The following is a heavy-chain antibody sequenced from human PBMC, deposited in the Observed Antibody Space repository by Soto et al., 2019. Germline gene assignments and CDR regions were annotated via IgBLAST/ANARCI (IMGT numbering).Heavy chain of an antibody. Sequence: QVQLVQSGAEVKKPGASVKVSCKASGYTFTSYDINWVRQATGQGLEWMGWMNPNSGNTGYAQKFQGRVTMTRNTALSTAYRELSSPGSEDTAVYYCARSWSARTYWYFDLWGRGTLVTVSS. CDR3: ARSWSARTYWYFDL. CDR1: GYTFTSYD. D-gene: IGHD2-8*02. V-gene: IGHV1-8*01. J-gene: IGHJ2*01. CDR2: MNPNSGNT.